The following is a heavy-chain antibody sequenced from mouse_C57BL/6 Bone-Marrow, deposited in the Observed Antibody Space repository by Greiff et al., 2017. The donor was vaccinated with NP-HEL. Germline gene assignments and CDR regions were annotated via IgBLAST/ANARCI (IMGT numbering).Heavy chain of an antibody. CDR2: IYYSGTI. D-gene: IGHD1-1*02. CDR1: GISITTGNYR. Sequence: VQLQQSGPGLVKPSQTVFLTCTVTGISITTGNYRWSWIRQFPGNKLEWIGYIYYSGTITYNPSLTSRTTITRDTPKNQFFLEMNSLTAEDTATYYCAREGELGNWYFDVWGTGTTVTVSS. V-gene: IGHV3-5*01. J-gene: IGHJ1*03. CDR3: AREGELGNWYFDV.